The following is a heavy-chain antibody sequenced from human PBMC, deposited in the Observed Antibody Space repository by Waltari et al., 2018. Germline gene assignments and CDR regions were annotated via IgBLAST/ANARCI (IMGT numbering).Heavy chain of an antibody. Sequence: EVHLVESGGGLVQPGGSLRLSCAASGCTSSDHDRDWVRQAPGKGLWWVGRTKNKRNGYTTEYAASVRGRFTISRDESENSVYLQMNSLKTEDTAVYFCGRWTSGSPDVWGQGTLVTVSS. CDR1: GCTSSDHD. D-gene: IGHD1-26*01. CDR2: TKNKRNGYTT. J-gene: IGHJ4*02. V-gene: IGHV3-72*01. CDR3: GRWTSGSPDV.